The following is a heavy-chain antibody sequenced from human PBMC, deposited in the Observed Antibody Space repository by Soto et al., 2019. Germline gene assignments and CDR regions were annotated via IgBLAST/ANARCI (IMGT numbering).Heavy chain of an antibody. CDR1: GFTFSGYN. D-gene: IGHD3-16*01. J-gene: IGHJ4*02. CDR3: PRAGGVGMMDY. CDR2: IRSDRSIM. V-gene: IGHV3-48*02. Sequence: EVQLAESGGGLVQPGGSLRLSCAASGFTFSGYNMNWVRQAPGKGLEWVSYIRSDRSIMYYADSVKGRFTISRDNAKNSLYLQTNGQRYDDTAVYYCPRAGGVGMMDYWGQRTPVPVSS.